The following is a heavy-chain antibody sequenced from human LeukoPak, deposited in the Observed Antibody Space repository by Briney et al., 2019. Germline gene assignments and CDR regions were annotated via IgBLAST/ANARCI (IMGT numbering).Heavy chain of an antibody. Sequence: SETLSLTCTVSGGSISSYHWSWIRQPAGKGLEWIGRIYTSGSTNYNPSLKSRVTMSVDTSKNQFSLKLSSVTAADTAVYYCARVPMYGSGSYEGDDAFDIWGQGTMVTVSS. CDR2: IYTSGST. CDR3: ARVPMYGSGSYEGDDAFDI. D-gene: IGHD3-10*01. CDR1: GGSISSYH. J-gene: IGHJ3*02. V-gene: IGHV4-4*07.